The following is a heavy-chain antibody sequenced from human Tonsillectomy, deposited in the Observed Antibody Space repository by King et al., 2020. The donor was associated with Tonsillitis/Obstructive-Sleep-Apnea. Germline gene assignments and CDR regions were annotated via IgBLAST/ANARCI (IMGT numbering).Heavy chain of an antibody. D-gene: IGHD1-26*01. CDR2: ISADGGST. J-gene: IGHJ1*01. CDR1: EFTFDDYV. CDR3: AKDMSGSYLEPVEYFQH. V-gene: IGHV3-43*02. Sequence: VQLVESGGGLVQPGGSLRLSCAASEFTFDDYVMHWVRQAPGKGLEWVSLISADGGSTYYADSVKGRFTISRDNRKKYLYLQMNSLRTEDTALYYCAKDMSGSYLEPVEYFQHWGQGTLVTVSS.